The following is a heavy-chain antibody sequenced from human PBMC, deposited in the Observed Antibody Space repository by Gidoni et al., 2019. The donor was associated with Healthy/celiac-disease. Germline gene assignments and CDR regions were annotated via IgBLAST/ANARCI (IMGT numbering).Heavy chain of an antibody. D-gene: IGHD3-22*01. CDR2: IYYSGST. J-gene: IGHJ4*02. V-gene: IGHV4-39*01. Sequence: QLQLQESGPGLVKPSETLSLTCTVPRGPISSSSYYWGWIRQPPGTGLEWIGSIYYSGSTHYNPSLKSRVTISVDTSKNQFSLKLSSVTAADTAVYYCARGYDSSGPHFDYWGQGTLVTVSS. CDR1: RGPISSSSYY. CDR3: ARGYDSSGPHFDY.